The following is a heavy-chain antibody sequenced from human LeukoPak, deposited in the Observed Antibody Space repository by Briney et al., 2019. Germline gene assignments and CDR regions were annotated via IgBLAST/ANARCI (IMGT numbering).Heavy chain of an antibody. CDR2: MNPNSGNT. CDR1: GYTFTIYD. V-gene: IGHV1-8*01. D-gene: IGHD2/OR15-2a*01. CDR3: ARNSMDV. Sequence: ASVTVSFKASGYTFTIYDINWVRQATGQGLEWMGWMNPNSGNTGYAQKFQGRVTMTRNTSISTAYMELSSLRSDDTAVYYCARNSMDVWGQGTTVTVSS. J-gene: IGHJ6*02.